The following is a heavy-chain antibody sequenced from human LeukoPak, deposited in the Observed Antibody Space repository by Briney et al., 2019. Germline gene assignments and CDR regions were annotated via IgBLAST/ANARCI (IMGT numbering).Heavy chain of an antibody. CDR1: GYTFPLYY. Sequence: GASVKVSCKASGYTFPLYYIHWLRQAPGEGLEWVGWILPNSGDTFYAQRFRGRVTMTSDTSTNTAYMDLYKLTSDDTAVYFCARPPRELVSAAPFDYWGQGTLVTVSS. D-gene: IGHD2-2*01. CDR3: ARPPRELVSAAPFDY. V-gene: IGHV1-2*02. J-gene: IGHJ4*02. CDR2: ILPNSGDT.